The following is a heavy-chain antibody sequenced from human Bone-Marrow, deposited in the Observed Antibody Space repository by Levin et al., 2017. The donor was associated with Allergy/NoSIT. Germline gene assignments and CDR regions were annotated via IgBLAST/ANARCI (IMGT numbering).Heavy chain of an antibody. J-gene: IGHJ4*02. CDR2: INFDGSTA. V-gene: IGHV3-74*01. CDR1: GFIFSGHW. D-gene: IGHD2-8*02. Sequence: GGSLRLSCAASGFIFSGHWMHWVRQAPGKGLVWVARINFDGSTATYADSVRGRFTISRDNAKNTVYLQMDSLRADDTAVYYCAREEYCTARHCRGEFYFDYWGQGALVTVSS. CDR3: AREEYCTARHCRGEFYFDY.